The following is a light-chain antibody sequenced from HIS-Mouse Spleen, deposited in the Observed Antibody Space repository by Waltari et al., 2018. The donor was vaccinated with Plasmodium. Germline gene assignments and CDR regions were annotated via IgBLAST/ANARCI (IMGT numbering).Light chain of an antibody. J-gene: IGLJ2*01. CDR1: NSGSKS. CDR2: DDS. V-gene: IGLV3-21*03. CDR3: QVWDSSSDHVV. Sequence: SYVLTQPPSVSVAPGKTARITCGGNNSGSKSVHWYQQKPGQAPVLVVYDDSDRPSGIPERFAGSNSGKRATLTISRVEAGDEADYYCQVWDSSSDHVVFGGGTKLTVL.